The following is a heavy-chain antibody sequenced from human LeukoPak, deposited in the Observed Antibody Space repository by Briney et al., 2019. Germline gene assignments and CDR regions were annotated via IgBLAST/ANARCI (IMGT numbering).Heavy chain of an antibody. V-gene: IGHV4-34*01. J-gene: IGHJ4*02. Sequence: SETLSLTCAVYGGSFSGYYWSWIRQPPGKGLEWIGEINHSGSTNYNPSLKSRVTISVDTSKNQFSLKLSSVTAADTAVYYCARDTYYYDSSGFLRFDYWGQGTLVTVSS. CDR1: GGSFSGYY. CDR2: INHSGST. CDR3: ARDTYYYDSSGFLRFDY. D-gene: IGHD3-22*01.